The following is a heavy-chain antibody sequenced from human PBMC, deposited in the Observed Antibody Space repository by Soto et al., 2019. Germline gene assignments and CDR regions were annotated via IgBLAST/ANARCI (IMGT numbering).Heavy chain of an antibody. CDR2: ISAHNGNT. D-gene: IGHD3-10*01. CDR1: GYTFTSYG. Sequence: QVHLVQSGAEVKKRGASVKVSCKGSGYTFTSYGITWVRQAPGQGLEWMGWISAHNGNTDYAQKLQGRVTVTRDTSTSTAYMELRSLRSDDTAVYYCARGRYGEYWGQGALVTVSS. V-gene: IGHV1-18*01. CDR3: ARGRYGEY. J-gene: IGHJ4*02.